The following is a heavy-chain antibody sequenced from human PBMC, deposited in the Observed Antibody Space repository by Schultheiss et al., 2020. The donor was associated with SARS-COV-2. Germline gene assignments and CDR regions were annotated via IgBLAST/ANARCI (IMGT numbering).Heavy chain of an antibody. Sequence: GESLKISCAASGFTFSSYAMHWVRQAPGKGLEWVSSISSSSSYIYYADSVKGRFTISRDNARNSLYLQMNSLRAEDTAVYYCARDRMAPIQLWSTPPYYYGMDVWGQGTTVTVSS. CDR3: ARDRMAPIQLWSTPPYYYGMDV. CDR1: GFTFSSYA. J-gene: IGHJ6*02. CDR2: ISSSSSYI. V-gene: IGHV3-21*01. D-gene: IGHD5-18*01.